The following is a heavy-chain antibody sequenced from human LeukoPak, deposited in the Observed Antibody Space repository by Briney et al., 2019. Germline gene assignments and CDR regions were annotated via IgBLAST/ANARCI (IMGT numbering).Heavy chain of an antibody. Sequence: PSETLSLTCTVSGGSISSRTYYGGWIRQPPGKGLEWIGSIYYSGSTYYNPSLKSRLTMSVDTSKNQFSLKLSSVTAADTAVYYCARDLIVPDAMTGSGSYSTDYWGQGTLATVSS. CDR2: IYYSGST. CDR3: ARDLIVPDAMTGSGSYSTDY. V-gene: IGHV4-39*07. J-gene: IGHJ4*02. D-gene: IGHD3-10*01. CDR1: GGSISSRTYY.